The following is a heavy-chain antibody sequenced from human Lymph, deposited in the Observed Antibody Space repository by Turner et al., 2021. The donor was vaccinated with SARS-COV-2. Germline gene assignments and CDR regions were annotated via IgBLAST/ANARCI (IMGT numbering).Heavy chain of an antibody. CDR3: AKDLAGTYYSSFDY. V-gene: IGHV3-9*01. CDR1: GFTFDDYA. Sequence: DVQLVESGGGLVQPGRSLRRSCAASGFTFDDYAMHWVRQAPGKGLEWVSGINWSGGSIAYADSVKGRFTISRDNPKNSLYLQMNSLRAEDTAFYYCAKDLAGTYYSSFDYWGQGTLVTVSS. J-gene: IGHJ4*02. D-gene: IGHD1-26*01. CDR2: INWSGGSI.